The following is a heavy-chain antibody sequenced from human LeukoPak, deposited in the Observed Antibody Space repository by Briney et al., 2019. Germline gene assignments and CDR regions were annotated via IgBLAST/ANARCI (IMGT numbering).Heavy chain of an antibody. D-gene: IGHD5-24*01. CDR1: GGSISSYY. CDR3: ARGRRDGYNRMDY. V-gene: IGHV4-59*01. Sequence: SETLSLTCTVSGGSISSYYWSWIRQPPGKGLEWIGYIYYSGSTNYNPSLKSRVTISVDTSKNQFSLKLSSVTAADTAVYHCARGRRDGYNRMDYWGQGTLVTVSS. CDR2: IYYSGST. J-gene: IGHJ4*02.